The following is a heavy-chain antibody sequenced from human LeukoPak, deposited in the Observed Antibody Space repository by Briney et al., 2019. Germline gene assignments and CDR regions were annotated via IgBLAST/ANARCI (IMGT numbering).Heavy chain of an antibody. J-gene: IGHJ4*02. V-gene: IGHV4-39*01. Sequence: KPSETLSLTCTVSGDSISSSSYYWGWIRQPPGKGLEWIGSINYSGITYYNPSLKSRVTISVDTSKNQFSLTLSSVTAADTAVYYCARGGSSVASWGQGTLVTVSS. D-gene: IGHD6-19*01. CDR3: ARGGSSVAS. CDR1: GDSISSSSYY. CDR2: INYSGIT.